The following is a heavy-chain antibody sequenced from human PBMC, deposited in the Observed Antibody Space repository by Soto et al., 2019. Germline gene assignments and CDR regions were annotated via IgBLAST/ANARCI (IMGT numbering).Heavy chain of an antibody. Sequence: QVQLQQWGAGLLKPSETLSLTCAVYGGSFSGYYWSWIRQPPGKGLEWIGEINHSGSTNYNPSHKSRVTISVDTSKNQLSLKLSSVTAADTAVYYCARGDIVVVPAAMRGNWFDPWGQGTLVTVSS. CDR1: GGSFSGYY. CDR2: INHSGST. V-gene: IGHV4-34*01. CDR3: ARGDIVVVPAAMRGNWFDP. D-gene: IGHD2-2*01. J-gene: IGHJ5*02.